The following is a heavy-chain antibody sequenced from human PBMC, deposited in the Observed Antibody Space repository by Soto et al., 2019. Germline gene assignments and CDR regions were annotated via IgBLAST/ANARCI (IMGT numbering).Heavy chain of an antibody. Sequence: GGSPRLSCAASVLTFSSYAMSWVREALGEGLEWVSAISGSGGSTYYAASVKGRFTISRDNSKNTLYLQMNSLRAEDTAVYYCAKEPRRLGYSRGWYPPAAIDYWGQGTLVTVSS. V-gene: IGHV3-23*01. CDR1: VLTFSSYA. CDR3: AKEPRRLGYSRGWYPPAAIDY. D-gene: IGHD6-19*01. J-gene: IGHJ4*02. CDR2: ISGSGGST.